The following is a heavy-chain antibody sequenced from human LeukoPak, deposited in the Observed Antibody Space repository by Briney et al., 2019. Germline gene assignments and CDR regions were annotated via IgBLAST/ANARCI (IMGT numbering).Heavy chain of an antibody. J-gene: IGHJ4*02. CDR2: IKQDGSEK. V-gene: IGHV3-7*01. CDR1: GFTFSSYR. D-gene: IGHD3-3*01. CDR3: ARERTIFGVPDY. Sequence: GGSLRLSCAASGFTFSSYRMNWVRQAPGKGLEWVANIKQDGSEKYYVDSVKGRFTISRDNAKNSLYLQMNSLRAEDTAVYYCARERTIFGVPDYWGQGTLVTVSS.